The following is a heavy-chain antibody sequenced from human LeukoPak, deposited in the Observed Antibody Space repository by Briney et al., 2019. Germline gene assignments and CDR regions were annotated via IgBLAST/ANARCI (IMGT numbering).Heavy chain of an antibody. CDR2: TYYRSEWGH. CDR1: VDSVSSTTPA. CDR3: ARDILGEGST. V-gene: IGHV6-1*01. J-gene: IGHJ5*02. Sequence: SQTLSLTCAISVDSVSSTTPAWNWIRQFPSRGLEWLGRTYYRSEWGHDYALSVKSRITIDPDTSKNQFCLQLNSVTPEDTAVYYCARDILGEGSTWGQGTLVTVSS.